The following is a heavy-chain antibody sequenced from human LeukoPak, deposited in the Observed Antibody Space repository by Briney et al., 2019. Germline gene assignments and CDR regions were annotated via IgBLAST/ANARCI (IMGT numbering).Heavy chain of an antibody. J-gene: IGHJ6*03. V-gene: IGHV3-66*02. Sequence: GGSLRLSCAASGFTVSSNYMSWVRQAPGKGLEWVSLIYSAGGTSYADSVKGRFTISRDNSKNTLSLQMNSLRAEDTAVYYCAGVRSSSSVYFYYYMDVWGKGTTVTVSS. CDR1: GFTVSSNY. CDR3: AGVRSSSSVYFYYYMDV. CDR2: IYSAGGT. D-gene: IGHD6-6*01.